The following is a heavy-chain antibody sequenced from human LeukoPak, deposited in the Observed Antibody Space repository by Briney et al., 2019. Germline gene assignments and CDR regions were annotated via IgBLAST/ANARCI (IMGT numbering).Heavy chain of an antibody. CDR3: ARVADSSGWYGGLFDY. D-gene: IGHD6-19*01. Sequence: PSQTLSLTCTVSGGSISSGGYYWSWIRQHPGKGLEWIGYIYYSGSTYYNPSLKSRVTISVDTSKNQFSLKLSPVTAADTAVYYCARVADSSGWYGGLFDYWGQGTLVTVSS. CDR2: IYYSGST. CDR1: GGSISSGGYY. V-gene: IGHV4-31*03. J-gene: IGHJ4*02.